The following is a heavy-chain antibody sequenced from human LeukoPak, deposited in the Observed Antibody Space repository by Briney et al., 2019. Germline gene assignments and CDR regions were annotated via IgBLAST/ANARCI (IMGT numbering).Heavy chain of an antibody. CDR1: GFTFSNAW. D-gene: IGHD2-2*01. CDR2: IKSKTDGGTT. J-gene: IGHJ4*02. Sequence: PGGSLRLSCAASGFTFSNAWMSWVRQAPGKGLEWVGRIKSKTDGGTTDYAAPVKGRFTISRDDSKNTLYLQMNSLKTEDTAVYYCTTRQYCSSTSCLNPFDYWGQGTLVTVSS. CDR3: TTRQYCSSTSCLNPFDY. V-gene: IGHV3-15*01.